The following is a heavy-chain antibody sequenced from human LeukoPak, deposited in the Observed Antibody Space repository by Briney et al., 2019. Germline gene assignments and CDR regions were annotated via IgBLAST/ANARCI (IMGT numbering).Heavy chain of an antibody. J-gene: IGHJ3*02. CDR1: GFTFSDYY. V-gene: IGHV3-23*01. D-gene: IGHD2-21*01. CDR2: IDNIGATT. Sequence: GGSLRLSCAASGFTFSDYYMSWVRQAPGKGLKCVSTIDNIGATTSYADSVKGRFTISRDNSKNTLYLQMNSLRAEDTAVYYCAKTLFPNGGYDAFGIWGQGTMVTVSS. CDR3: AKTLFPNGGYDAFGI.